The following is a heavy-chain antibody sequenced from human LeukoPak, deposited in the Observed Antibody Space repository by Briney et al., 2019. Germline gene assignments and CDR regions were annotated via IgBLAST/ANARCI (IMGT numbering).Heavy chain of an antibody. J-gene: IGHJ5*02. CDR3: ARGWGSLTIFGVVSWFDP. Sequence: PSETLSLTCTVSGGSISSYYWSWLRQPAGKGLEWIGRIYTSGSTNYNPSLKSRVTISVDTSKNQFSLKLSSVTAADTAVYYCARGWGSLTIFGVVSWFDPWGQGTLVTVSS. V-gene: IGHV4-4*07. CDR1: GGSISSYY. CDR2: IYTSGST. D-gene: IGHD3-3*01.